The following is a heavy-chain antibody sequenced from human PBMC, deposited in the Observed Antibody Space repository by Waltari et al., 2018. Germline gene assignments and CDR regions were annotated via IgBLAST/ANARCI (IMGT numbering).Heavy chain of an antibody. J-gene: IGHJ4*02. D-gene: IGHD4-17*01. Sequence: QVQLVESGGGVVQPGRSLRLSCAASGFTFSSYGMPWVRQAQGTGLGWVAVIWYEGSNKYYADSVKGRFTISRDNSKNTLYLQMNSLRAEDTAVYYCARDPGEGFFDYWGQGTLVTVSS. CDR2: IWYEGSNK. CDR1: GFTFSSYG. CDR3: ARDPGEGFFDY. V-gene: IGHV3-33*01.